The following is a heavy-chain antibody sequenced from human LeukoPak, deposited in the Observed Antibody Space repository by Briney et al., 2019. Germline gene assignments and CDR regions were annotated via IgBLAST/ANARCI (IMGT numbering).Heavy chain of an antibody. D-gene: IGHD4-17*01. CDR3: ARDSDSATVTTFGY. Sequence: ASVKVSCKASGYTFTGYYMHWVRQAPGQGLEWIGWINPNSGGTNYVQKFQGKVTMTRDTSIRTAYMELSRLRSDDTAVYYCARDSDSATVTTFGYWGQGTLVTVSS. CDR2: INPNSGGT. CDR1: GYTFTGYY. V-gene: IGHV1-2*02. J-gene: IGHJ4*02.